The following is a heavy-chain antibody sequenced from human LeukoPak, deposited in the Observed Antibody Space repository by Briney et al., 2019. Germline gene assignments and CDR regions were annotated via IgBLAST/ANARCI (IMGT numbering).Heavy chain of an antibody. D-gene: IGHD2-15*01. V-gene: IGHV4-31*03. CDR3: ARDGVGSGLFDY. J-gene: IGHJ4*02. CDR2: ISYSGST. CDR1: GDSMSSCDYY. Sequence: PSETLSLTCSVSGDSMSSCDYYWNWIRQHPDKGLEWIGYISYSGSTFYHPSLNRRLSISLDTSKNQFYLKLRSVTAADTAIYYCARDGVGSGLFDYWGQGTRVTVSS.